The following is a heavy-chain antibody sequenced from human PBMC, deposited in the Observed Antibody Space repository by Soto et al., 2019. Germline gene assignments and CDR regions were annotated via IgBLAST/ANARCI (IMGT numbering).Heavy chain of an antibody. V-gene: IGHV4-61*01. CDR2: IYYNGNT. CDR1: GGSVSSANFF. Sequence: QVQLQESGPGLVKPSETLSLTCTVSGGSVSSANFFWSWIRQPPGKGLEWIGYIYYNGNTNYNPSLKSRVTMSVDTSRNQISLKLTTVTAADTAVYYCTRANWYSEYWGQGTLVTVSS. CDR3: TRANWYSEY. J-gene: IGHJ4*02. D-gene: IGHD7-27*01.